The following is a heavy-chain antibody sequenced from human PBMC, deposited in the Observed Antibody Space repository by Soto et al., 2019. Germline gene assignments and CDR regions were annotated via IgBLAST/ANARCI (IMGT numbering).Heavy chain of an antibody. V-gene: IGHV4-34*01. Sequence: SLTCAVYGGSFSGYYWGWFRQPPGKGLEWIGEVKQSGNISYNPCLKTRLTVSVDTSKNQFSLKLASITAADTAIYSCAPRSPFDFSSGYADSFDVWGQGTMVTASS. D-gene: IGHD3-3*01. CDR1: GGSFSGYY. CDR3: APRSPFDFSSGYADSFDV. J-gene: IGHJ3*01. CDR2: VKQSGNI.